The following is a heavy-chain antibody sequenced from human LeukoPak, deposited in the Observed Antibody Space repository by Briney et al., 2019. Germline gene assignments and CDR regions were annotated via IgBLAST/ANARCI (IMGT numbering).Heavy chain of an antibody. CDR2: ISAYNGNT. Sequence: GASVKVSCKASGYTFTSYGISWVRQAPGQGLKWMGWISAYNGNTNSAQKLQGRVTMTTDTSTSTAHMELRSMRSDDTAVYYCARDPCSGGSCHDALDIWGQGTTVIVSS. D-gene: IGHD2-15*01. CDR3: ARDPCSGGSCHDALDI. J-gene: IGHJ3*02. V-gene: IGHV1-18*01. CDR1: GYTFTSYG.